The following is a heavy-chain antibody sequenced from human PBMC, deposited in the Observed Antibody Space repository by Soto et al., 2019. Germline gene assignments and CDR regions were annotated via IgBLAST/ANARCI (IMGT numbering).Heavy chain of an antibody. V-gene: IGHV4-59*01. CDR2: IHYSGST. J-gene: IGHJ6*02. Sequence: QVQLQESGPGLVKPSETLSLTCTVSGGSISSYYWSWIRQSPGKGLEWIGYIHYSGSTKSNPSLKSRVTISVDTSRNQVSLKLSSVTAADSAVYFCARARYQLLHPYYYGMDVWRQGTTVTVSS. D-gene: IGHD2-2*01. CDR1: GGSISSYY. CDR3: ARARYQLLHPYYYGMDV.